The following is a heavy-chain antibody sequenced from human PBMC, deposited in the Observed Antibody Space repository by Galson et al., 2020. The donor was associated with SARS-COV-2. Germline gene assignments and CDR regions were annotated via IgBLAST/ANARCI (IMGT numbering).Heavy chain of an antibody. V-gene: IGHV3-23*01. CDR2: VNQNGDIK. Sequence: GGSLRLSCATSGFTFTSFDLTCVSQAPGRGLEWVSTVNQNGDIKYYADFAKGRFTISRDNSENTLYLQMSSLRAEDTAKYFCAKGPQYNLDTWGQGTLVSVSS. CDR1: GFTFTSFD. J-gene: IGHJ4*02. CDR3: AKGPQYNLDT. D-gene: IGHD1-1*01.